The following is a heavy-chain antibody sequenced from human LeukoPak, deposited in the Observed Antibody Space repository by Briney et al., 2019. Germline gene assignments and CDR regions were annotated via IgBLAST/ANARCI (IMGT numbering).Heavy chain of an antibody. CDR3: ASSPSPSDYYYYYGMDV. D-gene: IGHD1-26*01. V-gene: IGHV4-59*01. Sequence: SETLSLTCTVSGGSISSYYWSWIRQPPGKGLEWIGYIYYSGGTNYNPSLKSRVTISVDTSKNQFSLKRSSVTAADTAVYSCASSPSPSDYYYYYGMDVWGQGTTVTVSS. CDR1: GGSISSYY. J-gene: IGHJ6*02. CDR2: IYYSGGT.